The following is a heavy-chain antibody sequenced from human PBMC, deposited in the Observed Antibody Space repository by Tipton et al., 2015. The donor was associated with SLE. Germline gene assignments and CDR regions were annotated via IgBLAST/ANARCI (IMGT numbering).Heavy chain of an antibody. CDR2: IKYDGSET. D-gene: IGHD2-2*01. Sequence: SLRLSCATSGFTFSGIWMSWVRQAPGKGLEWVASIKYDGSETHYVESVKGRFTISRDNAKNSLYLQLNSLRAEDTAVYYCARYATSDTWGQGTLVTVSS. CDR1: GFTFSGIW. V-gene: IGHV3-7*03. J-gene: IGHJ5*02. CDR3: ARYATSDT.